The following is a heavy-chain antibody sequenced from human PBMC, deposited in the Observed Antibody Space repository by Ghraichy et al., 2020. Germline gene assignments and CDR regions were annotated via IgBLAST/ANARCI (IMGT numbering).Heavy chain of an antibody. CDR1: GFSLSTSGMC. J-gene: IGHJ6*02. Sequence: SGPTLVKPTQTLTLTCTFSGFSLSTSGMCVSWIRQPPGKALEWLARIDWDDDKYYSTSLKTRLTISKDTSKNQVVLTMTNMDPVDTATYYCARNSMVRGVTEFDYYYYGMDVWGQGTTVTVSS. D-gene: IGHD3-10*01. V-gene: IGHV2-70*11. CDR3: ARNSMVRGVTEFDYYYYGMDV. CDR2: IDWDDDK.